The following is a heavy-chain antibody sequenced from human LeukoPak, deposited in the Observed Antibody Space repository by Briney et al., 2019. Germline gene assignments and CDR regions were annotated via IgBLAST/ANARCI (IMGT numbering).Heavy chain of an antibody. D-gene: IGHD2-2*01. J-gene: IGHJ4*01. V-gene: IGHV3-66*01. Sequence: GGSLRLSCAASGFTVSSNYMSWVRQAPGKGLEWVSVIYSGGSTYYADSVKGRFTISRDNSKNTMYLQMNTLRAEDTAVYYCARFCSSSSCSGGFDYWGHGTLVTVSS. CDR3: ARFCSSSSCSGGFDY. CDR1: GFTVSSNY. CDR2: IYSGGST.